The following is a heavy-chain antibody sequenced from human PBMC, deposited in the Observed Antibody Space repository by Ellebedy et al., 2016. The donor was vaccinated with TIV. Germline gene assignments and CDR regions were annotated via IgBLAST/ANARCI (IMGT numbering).Heavy chain of an antibody. V-gene: IGHV4-34*01. J-gene: IGHJ2*01. CDR3: ARARYGAYRYFDL. Sequence: SETLSLTCAAYGGSFSGYYWSWIRQPPGKGLEWIWEINHSGSTNYNPSPTSRVTISVDTSKNQFSLKLSSVTAADTAVYYCARARYGAYRYFDLWGRGTLVTVSS. CDR2: INHSGST. CDR1: GGSFSGYY. D-gene: IGHD4-17*01.